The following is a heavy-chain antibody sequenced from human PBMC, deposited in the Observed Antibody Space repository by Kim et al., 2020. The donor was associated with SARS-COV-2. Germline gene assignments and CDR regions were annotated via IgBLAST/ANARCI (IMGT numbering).Heavy chain of an antibody. D-gene: IGHD1-26*01. J-gene: IGHJ5*02. CDR3: ATDSGSYVGNWFDP. Sequence: ASVKVSCKVSGYTLTELSMHWVRQAPGKGLEWMGGFDPEDGETIYAQKFQGRVTMTEDTSTDTAYMELSSLRSEDTAVYYCATDSGSYVGNWFDPWGQGTLVTVSS. CDR1: GYTLTELS. CDR2: FDPEDGET. V-gene: IGHV1-24*01.